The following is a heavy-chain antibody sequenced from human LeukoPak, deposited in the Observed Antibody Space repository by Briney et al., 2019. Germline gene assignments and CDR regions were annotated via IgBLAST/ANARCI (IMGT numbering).Heavy chain of an antibody. CDR2: IYHSGSP. CDR3: ASGTTSGPHWDGMDV. J-gene: IGHJ6*02. D-gene: IGHD1-1*01. V-gene: IGHV4-59*01. Sequence: SETLSLTCTVSGGSISGYYWTWIRQPPGRGLECIEYIYHSGSPNYNSSLKSRVTISVDMSKNHFSLRLTSVTAADTAVYYCASGTTSGPHWDGMDVWGQGTTVTVSS. CDR1: GGSISGYY.